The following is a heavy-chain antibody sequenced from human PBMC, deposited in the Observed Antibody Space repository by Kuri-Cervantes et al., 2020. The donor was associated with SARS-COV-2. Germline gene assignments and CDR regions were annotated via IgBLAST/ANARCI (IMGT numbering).Heavy chain of an antibody. D-gene: IGHD3-22*01. CDR2: IYPGDSDT. J-gene: IGHJ5*02. Sequence: GGSLRLSCKGSGYSFTSYWIGWVRQMPGKGLEWMGIIYPGDSDTRYSPSFQGQVTISADKSLNTVYLQWSSLKSSDTAIYYCARQGHYERSGYNYFDPWGQGTQVTVSS. CDR3: ARQGHYERSGYNYFDP. V-gene: IGHV5-51*01. CDR1: GYSFTSYW.